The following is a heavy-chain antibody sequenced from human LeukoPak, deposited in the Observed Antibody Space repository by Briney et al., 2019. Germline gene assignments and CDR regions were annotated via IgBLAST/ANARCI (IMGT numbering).Heavy chain of an antibody. V-gene: IGHV3-23*01. CDR2: ISGGGGTT. CDR1: GFTFNNYA. J-gene: IGHJ4*02. Sequence: AGGSLRLSCAGSGFTFNNYAMSWVRQAPGKGLEWVSAISGGGGTTYYADPVKGRFTISRDNSKDTLYLQMSGLRAEDTAVYFCAKDSPWYDSSTYYYFDYWGQGTLVTVSS. D-gene: IGHD3-22*01. CDR3: AKDSPWYDSSTYYYFDY.